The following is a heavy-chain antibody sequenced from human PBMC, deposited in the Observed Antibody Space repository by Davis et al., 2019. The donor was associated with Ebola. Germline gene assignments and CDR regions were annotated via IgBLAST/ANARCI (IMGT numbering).Heavy chain of an antibody. CDR1: GFTFNNYA. D-gene: IGHD5-18*01. J-gene: IGHJ6*02. CDR3: AKDPMGYSYGWIRYYYYGMDV. V-gene: IGHV3-23*03. CDR2: VKSDSNT. Sequence: GGSLRLSCATSGFTFNNYAMTWVRQAPGKGLEWVSVVKSDSNTYYADSVKGRFTISRDNSKNTLYLQMNSLRAEDTAVYYCAKDPMGYSYGWIRYYYYGMDVWGQGTTVTVSS.